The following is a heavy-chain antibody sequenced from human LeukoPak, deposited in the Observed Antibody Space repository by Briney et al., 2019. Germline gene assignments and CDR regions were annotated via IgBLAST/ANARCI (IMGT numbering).Heavy chain of an antibody. Sequence: GGSLRLSCAASGFTFSSYGMHWVRQAPGKGLEWVAVIWYDGSNKYYADSVKGRFTISRENSKNTLYLQMNSLRAEDTAVYYCARAYSYYDFWSGYLPVPDYWGQGTLVTVSS. J-gene: IGHJ4*02. CDR1: GFTFSSYG. CDR3: ARAYSYYDFWSGYLPVPDY. V-gene: IGHV3-33*01. D-gene: IGHD3-3*01. CDR2: IWYDGSNK.